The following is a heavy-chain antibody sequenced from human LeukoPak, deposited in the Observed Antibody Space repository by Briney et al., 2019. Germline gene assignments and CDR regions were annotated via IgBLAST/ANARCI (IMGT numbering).Heavy chain of an antibody. CDR1: GLSFSDYG. CDR3: AKMAGITGTTHHDY. D-gene: IGHD1-20*01. J-gene: IGHJ4*02. CDR2: ISYDGSNK. Sequence: TGGSLRLSCSASGLSFSDYGMHWARQAPGKGLEWVAVISYDGSNKYYADSVKGRFTISRDNSKNTLFLQMNSLRAEDTAVYYCAKMAGITGTTHHDYWGQGSLVTVSA. V-gene: IGHV3-30*18.